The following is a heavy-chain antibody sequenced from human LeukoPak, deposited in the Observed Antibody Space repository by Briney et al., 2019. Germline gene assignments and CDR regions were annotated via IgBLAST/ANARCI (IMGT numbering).Heavy chain of an antibody. D-gene: IGHD5-24*01. CDR3: ARDRGDGYNGIIDY. CDR2: IFYSGST. CDR1: GGSISTSSYY. V-gene: IGHV4-39*07. Sequence: PSETLSLTCTVSGGSISTSSYYWGWVRQPPGKGLEWIGNIFYSGSTYYNPSLKSRVTISVDTSKNQFSLKLSSVTAADTAVYYCARDRGDGYNGIIDYWGQGTLVTVSS. J-gene: IGHJ4*02.